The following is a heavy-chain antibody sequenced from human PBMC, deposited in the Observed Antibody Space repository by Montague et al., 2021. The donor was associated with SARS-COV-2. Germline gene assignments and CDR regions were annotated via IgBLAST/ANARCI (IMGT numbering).Heavy chain of an antibody. CDR2: IYTNETT. CDR3: ARTFWGSWFGESWFGP. Sequence: SETLSLTCTVSGGSISTYYWSWIRQPAGKGLEWIGRIYTNETTNYNPSLKSRATMSVDTSKNQFSLKLTSVTAADTAVYYCARTFWGSWFGESWFGPWGQGTLVTVSS. V-gene: IGHV4-4*07. CDR1: GGSISTYY. D-gene: IGHD3-10*01. J-gene: IGHJ5*02.